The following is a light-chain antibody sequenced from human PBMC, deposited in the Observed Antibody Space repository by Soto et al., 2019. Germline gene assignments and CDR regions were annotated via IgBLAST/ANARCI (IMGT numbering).Light chain of an antibody. V-gene: IGKV3-11*01. CDR3: KQRSNRIT. CDR2: DIS. J-gene: IGKJ5*01. Sequence: EFVLTQSPATLSLSPGERAIRSCRASQSVAGSLAWYQQKPGQAPRLLIYDISTRAAAIPARFSGSGSGTDFTLTVSSLEPEDFALYYCKQRSNRITCGQGTRLEIK. CDR1: QSVAGS.